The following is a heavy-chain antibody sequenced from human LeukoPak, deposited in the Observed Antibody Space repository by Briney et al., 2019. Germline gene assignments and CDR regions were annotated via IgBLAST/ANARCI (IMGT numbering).Heavy chain of an antibody. CDR1: GYTFTSYY. Sequence: GASEKLYCKAFGYTFTSYYMHWVRQAPGQGLEWMGVINPSGGSTTYAQKFQGRVTMTRDTSTSTVYMEMSSLRSDDTAVYYCARDPEANWAFFDYWGQGTLVTVSS. CDR2: INPSGGST. V-gene: IGHV1-46*01. D-gene: IGHD7-27*01. J-gene: IGHJ4*02. CDR3: ARDPEANWAFFDY.